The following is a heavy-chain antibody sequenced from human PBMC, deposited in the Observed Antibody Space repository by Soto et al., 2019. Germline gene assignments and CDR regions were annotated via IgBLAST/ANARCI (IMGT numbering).Heavy chain of an antibody. CDR2: ISAYNGNT. CDR1: GYTFTSYG. CDR3: AVRNDFWSGYYPIDAFDI. D-gene: IGHD3-3*01. V-gene: IGHV1-18*01. J-gene: IGHJ3*02. Sequence: QVQLVQSGAEVKKPGASVKVSCKASGYTFTSYGISWVRQAPGQGLEWMGWISAYNGNTNYAQKLQGRFTMTTDTATSTAYMELRSLRSDDTAVYYCAVRNDFWSGYYPIDAFDIWGQGTMVTVSS.